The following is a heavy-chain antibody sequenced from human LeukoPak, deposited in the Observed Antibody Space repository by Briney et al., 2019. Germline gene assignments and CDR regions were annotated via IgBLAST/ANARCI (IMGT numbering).Heavy chain of an antibody. Sequence: SETLSLTCTVSGGSISSYYWSWIRQPPGEALQWIGYIFFTGNTNYNPSLRSRVTISIDTSKNQFSLQLSSVTAADTAVYYCCSYVALKYSRSWYDYWGQGTLVTVSS. V-gene: IGHV4-59*08. CDR1: GGSISSYY. CDR2: IFFTGNT. D-gene: IGHD6-13*01. CDR3: CSYVALKYSRSWYDY. J-gene: IGHJ4*02.